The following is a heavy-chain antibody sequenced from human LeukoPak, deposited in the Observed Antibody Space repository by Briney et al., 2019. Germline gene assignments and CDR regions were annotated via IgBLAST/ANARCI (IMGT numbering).Heavy chain of an antibody. CDR3: ARDRLWEVGATPYFAY. CDR2: ISSSRSDT. CDR1: GFTFSDYY. J-gene: IGHJ4*02. D-gene: IGHD1-26*01. Sequence: GRSLRLSCAASGFTFSDYYMSWIRQAPGKGLEWVSYISSSRSDTKYADSVKGRFTISRDNAKNSLYLQMNSLRAEDTAVYYCARDRLWEVGATPYFAYWGQGTLVTVSS. V-gene: IGHV3-11*05.